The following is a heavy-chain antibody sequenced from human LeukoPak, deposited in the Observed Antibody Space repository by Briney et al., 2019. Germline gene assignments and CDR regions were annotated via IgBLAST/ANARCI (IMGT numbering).Heavy chain of an antibody. CDR1: GFTFSSYS. J-gene: IGHJ4*02. D-gene: IGHD3-9*01. CDR3: AEDQGRYFDWLLVFDY. Sequence: GGSLRLSCAASGFTFSSYSMTWVRQAPGKGLEWVSAISGSGGSTYYADSVKGRFTISRDNSKNTLYLQMNSLRAEDTAVYYCAEDQGRYFDWLLVFDYWGQGTLVTVSS. CDR2: ISGSGGST. V-gene: IGHV3-23*01.